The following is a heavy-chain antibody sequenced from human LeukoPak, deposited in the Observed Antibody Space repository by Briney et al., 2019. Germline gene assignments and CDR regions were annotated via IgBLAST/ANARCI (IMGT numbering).Heavy chain of an antibody. CDR2: INTGETT. CDR1: GFNVGTYA. J-gene: IGHJ4*02. D-gene: IGHD2-21*02. Sequence: GGSLRLSCAASGFNVGTYAMSWVRQAPGRGLEWVSCINTGETTFYADSVKGRFTISRDNSKNTLSLQMNSLRVEDTALYYCAKSGLVTAIRSYCDFWGQGTLVTVSS. V-gene: IGHV3-23*01. CDR3: AKSGLVTAIRSYCDF.